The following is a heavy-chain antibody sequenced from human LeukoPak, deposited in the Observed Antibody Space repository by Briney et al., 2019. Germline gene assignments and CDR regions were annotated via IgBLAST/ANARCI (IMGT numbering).Heavy chain of an antibody. Sequence: SVKVSCKASGGTFSSYAISWVRQAPGQGLEWMGGIIPIFGTANYAQKFQGRVTITADESTSTAYMELSSLRSEDTAVYYCARGDYDILTGEKYYYYYGMDVWGQGTTVTVSS. V-gene: IGHV1-69*01. D-gene: IGHD3-9*01. CDR2: IIPIFGTA. CDR1: GGTFSSYA. CDR3: ARGDYDILTGEKYYYYYGMDV. J-gene: IGHJ6*02.